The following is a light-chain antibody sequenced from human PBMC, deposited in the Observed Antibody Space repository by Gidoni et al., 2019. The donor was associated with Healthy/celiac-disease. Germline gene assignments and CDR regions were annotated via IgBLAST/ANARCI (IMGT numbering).Light chain of an antibody. CDR3: SCRKV. V-gene: IGLV2-14*01. CDR2: EVS. Sequence: QSALTQPASVSGSPGQSITISCTGTSSDVGGYNYVSWYQQHPGKAPKLMIYEVSNRPSGVSNRFSGSKSGNTASLTISGLQAEDEADYYCSCRKVFGTGTKVTVL. J-gene: IGLJ1*01. CDR1: SSDVGGYNY.